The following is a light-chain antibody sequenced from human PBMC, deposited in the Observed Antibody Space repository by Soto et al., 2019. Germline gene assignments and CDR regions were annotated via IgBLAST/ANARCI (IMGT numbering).Light chain of an antibody. Sequence: DIQMTQSPSTLSGSVGDRVTITCRASQTISSWLAWYQQKPGKAPKLLIYKASTLKSGVPSRFSGSGSGTEFTLTISSLQPDDSATYYCQQYNSLWTFGQGTKVDIK. V-gene: IGKV1-5*03. CDR2: KAS. CDR1: QTISSW. CDR3: QQYNSLWT. J-gene: IGKJ1*01.